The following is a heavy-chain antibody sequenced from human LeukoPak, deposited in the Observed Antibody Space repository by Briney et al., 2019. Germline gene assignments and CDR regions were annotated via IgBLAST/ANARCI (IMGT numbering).Heavy chain of an antibody. V-gene: IGHV3-7*01. CDR1: GFTFSSYW. D-gene: IGHD6-6*01. CDR3: ARKTKTIAARSWFDP. J-gene: IGHJ5*02. Sequence: GGSLRLSCAASGFTFSSYWMSWVRQAPGKGLEWVANIKQDGSEKYYVDSVKGRFTSSRDNVKNLLYLQMNSLRAEDTAVYYCARKTKTIAARSWFDPWGQGTLVTVSS. CDR2: IKQDGSEK.